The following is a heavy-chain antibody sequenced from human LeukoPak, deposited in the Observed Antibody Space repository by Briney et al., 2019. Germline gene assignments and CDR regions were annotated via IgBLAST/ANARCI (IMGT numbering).Heavy chain of an antibody. J-gene: IGHJ4*02. CDR2: INHSGST. CDR3: ARSGYRGSSWYILDY. V-gene: IGHV4-30-2*01. Sequence: PSQTLSLTCTVSGGSISSGGYYWSWIRQPPGKGLEWIGEINHSGSTNYNPSLKSRVAISVDTSKNQFSLKLSSVTAADTAVYYCARSGYRGSSWYILDYWGQGTLVTVSS. CDR1: GGSISSGGYY. D-gene: IGHD6-13*01.